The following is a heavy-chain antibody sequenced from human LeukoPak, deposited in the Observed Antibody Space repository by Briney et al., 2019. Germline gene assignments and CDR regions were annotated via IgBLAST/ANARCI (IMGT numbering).Heavy chain of an antibody. Sequence: GRSLRLSCAASGFTFSSYAMHWVRQAPGKGLEWVAVISYDGSNKYYADSVKGRFTISRDNSKNTLYLQMNSLRAEDTAVYYCAKQDAYCGGDCYSIDYWGQGTLVTVSS. CDR1: GFTFSSYA. V-gene: IGHV3-30-3*01. CDR3: AKQDAYCGGDCYSIDY. J-gene: IGHJ4*02. CDR2: ISYDGSNK. D-gene: IGHD2-21*02.